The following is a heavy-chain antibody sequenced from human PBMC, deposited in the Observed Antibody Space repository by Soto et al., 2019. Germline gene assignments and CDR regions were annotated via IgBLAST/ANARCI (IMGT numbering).Heavy chain of an antibody. J-gene: IGHJ4*02. CDR1: GFSFISYS. Sequence: QVQLVESGGGVVQPGRSLRLSCVASGFSFISYSMHWVRQAPGKGLEWVAVISNDGNFEYYADSVKGRFTISRDNSKNTLVLQLNSLRAEDTAIHSCAKVGGLLVSGSFRKLLIDFWGQGTLVTVSS. CDR2: ISNDGNFE. CDR3: AKVGGLLVSGSFRKLLIDF. D-gene: IGHD3-16*02. V-gene: IGHV3-30*18.